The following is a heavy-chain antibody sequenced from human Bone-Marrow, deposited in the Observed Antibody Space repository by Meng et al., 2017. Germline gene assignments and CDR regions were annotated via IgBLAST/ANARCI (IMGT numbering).Heavy chain of an antibody. Sequence: GESLKISCAASGFPFSSYDMHWVRQAPGKGLEYFSANSSDGGITYYANSVKGRFTIYRDNSKNTLYLEMGSLRADDMAVYYCVRDRNFDYWGQGTLGTVSS. CDR3: VRDRNFDY. CDR1: GFPFSSYD. V-gene: IGHV3-64*01. CDR2: NSSDGGIT. D-gene: IGHD2-21*01. J-gene: IGHJ4*02.